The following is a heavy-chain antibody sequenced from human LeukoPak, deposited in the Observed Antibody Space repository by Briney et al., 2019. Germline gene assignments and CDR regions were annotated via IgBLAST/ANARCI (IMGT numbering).Heavy chain of an antibody. V-gene: IGHV3-30*03. CDR2: VSYDGRDK. CDR3: ARGQEFDDGVFDS. CDR1: GINFSRYG. D-gene: IGHD1-1*01. Sequence: GGSRRLSCSASGINFSRYGMHWVRQAPGKGLEWVAVVSYDGRDKYYADSVKGRFTISRDNSKNTVYLQVNSLRVEDTAIYYCARGQEFDDGVFDSWGQGTLVTVSS. J-gene: IGHJ4*02.